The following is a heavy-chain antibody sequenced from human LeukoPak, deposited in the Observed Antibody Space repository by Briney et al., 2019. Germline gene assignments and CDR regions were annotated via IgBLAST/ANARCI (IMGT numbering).Heavy chain of an antibody. CDR3: ARDGIVGATKNFDY. J-gene: IGHJ4*02. D-gene: IGHD1-26*01. Sequence: GGSLRLSCGASGFTFSNYWMSWVRQAPGKGLEWVSDINWNGVSTHYADSVKGRFTISRDNAKNSLYLQMNSLRAEDTAVYYCARDGIVGATKNFDYWGQGTLVTVSS. V-gene: IGHV3-20*04. CDR1: GFTFSNYW. CDR2: INWNGVST.